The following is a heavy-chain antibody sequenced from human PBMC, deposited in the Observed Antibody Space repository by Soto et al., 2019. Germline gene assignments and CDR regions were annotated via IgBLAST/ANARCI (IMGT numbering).Heavy chain of an antibody. CDR3: ARGGRQQLVPTYFDY. J-gene: IGHJ4*02. CDR1: GYTFTSYG. D-gene: IGHD6-13*01. Sequence: ASVKVSCKASGYTFTSYGISWVRQAPGQGLEWMGWISAYNGNTKYSQKFQGRVTITRDTSASTAYMELSSLRSEDTAVYYCARGGRQQLVPTYFDYWGQGTLVTVSS. V-gene: IGHV1-18*01. CDR2: ISAYNGNT.